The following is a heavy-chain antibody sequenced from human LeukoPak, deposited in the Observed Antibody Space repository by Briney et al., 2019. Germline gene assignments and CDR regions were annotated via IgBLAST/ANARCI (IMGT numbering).Heavy chain of an antibody. Sequence: PGRSLRLSCAASGFTFSSYSMHWVRQAPGKGLEWVALIWNDGSNKYYADSVKGRFTISRDNSKNTLYLQMNSLRAEDTAVYYCARDFYSSSSGGSVYWGQGSLVTVSS. CDR1: GFTFSSYS. D-gene: IGHD6-6*01. V-gene: IGHV3-33*01. J-gene: IGHJ4*02. CDR3: ARDFYSSSSGGSVY. CDR2: IWNDGSNK.